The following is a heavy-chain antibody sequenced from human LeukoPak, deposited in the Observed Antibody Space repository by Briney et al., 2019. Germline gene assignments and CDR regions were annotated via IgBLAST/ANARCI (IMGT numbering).Heavy chain of an antibody. CDR1: GFTLTKYA. Sequence: GGSLRLSCAASGFTLTKYAMSWVRQAPGKGLEWVSSINPSSGNTYYADSVKGRFTISGDNSKNTLYLQMNSLRAEDTAVYYCARDFYCSSTSCYEDYFDYWGQGTLVTVSS. CDR2: INPSSGNT. CDR3: ARDFYCSSTSCYEDYFDY. J-gene: IGHJ4*02. V-gene: IGHV3-23*01. D-gene: IGHD2-2*01.